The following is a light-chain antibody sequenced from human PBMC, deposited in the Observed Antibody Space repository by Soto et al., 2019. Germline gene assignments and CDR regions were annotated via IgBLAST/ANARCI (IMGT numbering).Light chain of an antibody. J-gene: IGKJ1*01. CDR2: AAS. Sequence: EIVLTQSPATLSLSPGERATLSCRASQSVSSFLAWYQQKLGQAPRLLIYAASKRATGIPARFSGSGSGTDFTLTISSLEPEDFAVYYCQQRSDWPWTFGQGTKVEIK. CDR3: QQRSDWPWT. V-gene: IGKV3-11*01. CDR1: QSVSSF.